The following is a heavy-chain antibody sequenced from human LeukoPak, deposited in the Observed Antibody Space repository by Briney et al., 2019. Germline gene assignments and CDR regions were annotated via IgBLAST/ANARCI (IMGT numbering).Heavy chain of an antibody. Sequence: PGGSLRLSCAASGFTFSNYVMGWVRQAQGKGLEWVSAISEDGGGADYADSVRGRFTISRDNSQNTLYQRMNSLRAEDTAVYYCAKRTGVTELHFDHWGQGTLVTVSS. CDR1: GFTFSNYV. J-gene: IGHJ4*02. V-gene: IGHV3-23*01. CDR2: ISEDGGGA. D-gene: IGHD1-7*01. CDR3: AKRTGVTELHFDH.